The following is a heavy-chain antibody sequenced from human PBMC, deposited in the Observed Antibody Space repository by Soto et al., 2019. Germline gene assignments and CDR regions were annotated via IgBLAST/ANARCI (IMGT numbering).Heavy chain of an antibody. D-gene: IGHD6-6*01. CDR2: VYHTGTT. J-gene: IGHJ4*02. CDR1: GGSIGSSTYY. CDR3: ARPHYSSSSHFDY. Sequence: QLQLQESGPGLVKPSETLSLTCTVSGGSIGSSTYYWSWIRQPPGKGLEWIGSVYHTGTTYYNPSLKSPVTRSVDTSKNQFSLKLTSVTAADTAVYYCARPHYSSSSHFDYWGQGTLVTVSS. V-gene: IGHV4-39*01.